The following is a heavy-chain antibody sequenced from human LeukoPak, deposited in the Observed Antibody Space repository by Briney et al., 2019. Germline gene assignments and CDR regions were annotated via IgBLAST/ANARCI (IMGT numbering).Heavy chain of an antibody. CDR1: GYTFTSYD. CDR2: IVVGSGNT. J-gene: IGHJ3*02. D-gene: IGHD6-13*01. CDR3: AAEAAAAGRGGDAFDI. Sequence: ASVKVSCKASGYTFTSYDINWVRQARGQRLEWIGWIVVGSGNTNYAQKFQERVTITRDMSTSTAYMELSSLRSEDTAVYYCAAEAAAAGRGGDAFDIWGQGTMVTVSS. V-gene: IGHV1-58*02.